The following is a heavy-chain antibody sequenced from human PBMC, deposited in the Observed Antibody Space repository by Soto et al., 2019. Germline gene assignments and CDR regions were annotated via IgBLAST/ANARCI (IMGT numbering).Heavy chain of an antibody. J-gene: IGHJ3*02. Sequence: SETLSLTCTVSGGSISSYYWSWIRQPPGKGLEWIGYIYYSGSTNYNPSLKSRVTISVDTSKNQFSLKLSSVTAADTAVYYCARALSIVVVPAAGAFDIWGQGKMVTVSS. CDR3: ARALSIVVVPAAGAFDI. V-gene: IGHV4-59*01. CDR2: IYYSGST. CDR1: GGSISSYY. D-gene: IGHD2-2*01.